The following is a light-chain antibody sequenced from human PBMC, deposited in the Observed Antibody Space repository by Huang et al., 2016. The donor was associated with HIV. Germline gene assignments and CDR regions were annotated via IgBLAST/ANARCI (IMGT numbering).Light chain of an antibody. CDR3: QQRSNWPPGAT. CDR1: QSVSNY. J-gene: IGKJ5*01. CDR2: DTS. V-gene: IGKV3-11*01. Sequence: EIVLTQSPATLSLSPGERATLSCRASQSVSNYLAWYQHKPGPAPRLLIYDTSNRATGIPAMFSGSGSGTDFTLTISSLEPEDFAVYYCQQRSNWPPGATFGQGTRLEIK.